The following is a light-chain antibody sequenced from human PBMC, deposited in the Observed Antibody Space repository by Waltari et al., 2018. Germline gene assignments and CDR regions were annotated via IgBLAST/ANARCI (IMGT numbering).Light chain of an antibody. J-gene: IGKJ1*01. CDR1: RSVSSSY. Sequence: EIVLTQSPGTLSLSPGEKATLPGRASRSVSSSYLAWYQQKPGQAPRLLIYGASSRATGIPDRFSGSGSGTDFTLTISRLEPEDFAVYYCQQYGSSPRTFGQGTKVEIK. V-gene: IGKV3-20*01. CDR2: GAS. CDR3: QQYGSSPRT.